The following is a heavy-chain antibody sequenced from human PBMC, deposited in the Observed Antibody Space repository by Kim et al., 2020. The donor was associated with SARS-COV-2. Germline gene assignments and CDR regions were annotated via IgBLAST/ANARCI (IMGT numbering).Heavy chain of an antibody. CDR3: ARALWFGELH. V-gene: IGHV4-39*07. Sequence: SETLSLTCTVSGGSISSSSYYWGWIRQPPGKGLEWIGSIYYSGSTYYNPSLKSRVTISVDTSKNQFSLKLSSVTAADTAVYYCARALWFGELHWGQGTLVTVSS. CDR2: IYYSGST. J-gene: IGHJ4*02. CDR1: GGSISSSSYY. D-gene: IGHD3-10*01.